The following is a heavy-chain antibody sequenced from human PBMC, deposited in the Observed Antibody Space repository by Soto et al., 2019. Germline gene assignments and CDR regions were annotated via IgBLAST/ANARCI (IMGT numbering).Heavy chain of an antibody. D-gene: IGHD6-6*01. CDR1: GGTFSSYT. J-gene: IGHJ4*02. CDR2: IIPILGIA. V-gene: IGHV1-69*04. CDR3: ARDLGYSSSSVYFDY. Sequence: GASVKVSCKASGGTFSSYTISWVRQAPGQGLEWMGRIIPILGIANYAQKFQGRVTITADKSTSTAYMELSSLRSEDTAVYYCARDLGYSSSSVYFDYWGQGTLVTVSS.